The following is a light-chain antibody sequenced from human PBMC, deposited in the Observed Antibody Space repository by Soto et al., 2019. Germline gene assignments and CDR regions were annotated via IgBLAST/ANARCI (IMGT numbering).Light chain of an antibody. J-gene: IGKJ5*01. Sequence: GDRVTITCRASQTISTWMAWYQQKPGKAPKLLVYDASNLQSGVPSRFSGSGSGTDFTLTISSLQPEDFATYYCQQSYSTPISFGQGTRLEIK. CDR1: QTISTW. V-gene: IGKV1-39*01. CDR3: QQSYSTPIS. CDR2: DAS.